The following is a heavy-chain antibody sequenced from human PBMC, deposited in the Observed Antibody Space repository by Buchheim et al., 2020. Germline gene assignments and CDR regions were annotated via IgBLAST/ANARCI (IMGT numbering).Heavy chain of an antibody. Sequence: VQLVESGGGLVQPGGSLRLSCAASGFTFSSYGMHWVRQAPGKGLEWVAVIWYDGSNKYYADSVKGRFTISRDNSKNTLYLQMNSLRAEDTAVYYCARRYSSSFVNYYYGMDVWGQGTT. CDR2: IWYDGSNK. CDR3: ARRYSSSFVNYYYGMDV. V-gene: IGHV3-33*01. D-gene: IGHD6-6*01. J-gene: IGHJ6*02. CDR1: GFTFSSYG.